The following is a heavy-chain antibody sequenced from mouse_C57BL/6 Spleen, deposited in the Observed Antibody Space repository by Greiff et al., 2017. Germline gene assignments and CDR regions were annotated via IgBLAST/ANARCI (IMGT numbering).Heavy chain of an antibody. J-gene: IGHJ2*01. D-gene: IGHD1-1*01. CDR2: IYPRSGNI. V-gene: IGHV1-81*01. CDR1: GYTFTSYG. CDR3: ARRVGTVVATSYYYDY. Sequence: VQLQQSGAELARPGASVKLSCKASGYTFTSYGISWVKQRTGQGLEWIGEIYPRSGNIYYNEKFKGKATLTADKSSSTAYMELRSLTSEDSAVYFCARRVGTVVATSYYYDYWGQGTTLTVSS.